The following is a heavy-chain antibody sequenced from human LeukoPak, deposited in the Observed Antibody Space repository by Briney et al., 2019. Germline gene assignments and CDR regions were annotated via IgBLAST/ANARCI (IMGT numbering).Heavy chain of an antibody. CDR1: GFTFSSYW. D-gene: IGHD4-23*01. V-gene: IGHV3-7*01. CDR3: ASVPINYGGNRHSEYYFDY. J-gene: IGHJ4*02. CDR2: IKQDGSEK. Sequence: GGSLRLSCAASGFTFSSYWMSWVRQAPGKGLEWVANIKQDGSEKYYVDSVKGRFTVSRDNAKNSLSLQMNSLRAEDTAVYYCASVPINYGGNRHSEYYFDYWGQGTLVIVSS.